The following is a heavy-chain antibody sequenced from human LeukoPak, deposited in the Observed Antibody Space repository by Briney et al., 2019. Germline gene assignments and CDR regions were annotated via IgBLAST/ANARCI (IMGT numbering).Heavy chain of an antibody. Sequence: PSETLSLTCAVYGGSFSGYYWSWIRQPPGKGLEWIGEINHSGSTNYNPSLKSRVTISVDTSKNQFPLKLSSVTAADTAVYYCSRHRCSGGSCYPMNWFDPWGQGTLVTVSS. CDR1: GGSFSGYY. CDR2: INHSGST. V-gene: IGHV4-34*01. D-gene: IGHD2-15*01. J-gene: IGHJ5*02. CDR3: SRHRCSGGSCYPMNWFDP.